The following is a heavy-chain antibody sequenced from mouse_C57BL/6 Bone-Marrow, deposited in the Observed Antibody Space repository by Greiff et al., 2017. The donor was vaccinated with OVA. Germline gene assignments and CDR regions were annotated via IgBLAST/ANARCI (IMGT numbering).Heavy chain of an antibody. CDR3: TRDDYYSILFAY. CDR1: GFTFSSYA. J-gene: IGHJ3*01. V-gene: IGHV5-9-1*02. D-gene: IGHD2-5*01. CDR2: ISSGGDYI. Sequence: EVKLVESGEGLVKPGGSLKLSCAASGFTFSSYAMSWVRQTPEKRLEWVAYISSGGDYIYYADTVKGRFTISRDNARNTLYLQMSSLKSEDTAMYYCTRDDYYSILFAYWGQGTLVTVSA.